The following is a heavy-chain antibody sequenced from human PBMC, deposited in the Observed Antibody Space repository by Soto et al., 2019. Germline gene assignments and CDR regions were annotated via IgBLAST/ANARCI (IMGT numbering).Heavy chain of an antibody. CDR3: ARASPTGGDAFDI. CDR1: GFTFSSYG. D-gene: IGHD7-27*01. Sequence: GGSLRLSCAASGFTFSSYGMHWVRQAPGKGLEWVAVIWYDGSNKYYADSGKGRFTISRDNSKNTLYLQMNSLRAEDTAVYYCARASPTGGDAFDIWGQGTMVTVSS. CDR2: IWYDGSNK. J-gene: IGHJ3*02. V-gene: IGHV3-33*01.